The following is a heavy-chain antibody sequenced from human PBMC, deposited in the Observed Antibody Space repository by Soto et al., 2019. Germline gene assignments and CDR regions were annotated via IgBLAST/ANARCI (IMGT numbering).Heavy chain of an antibody. J-gene: IGHJ5*02. CDR3: ARVVVPTTATTSKWFDP. CDR1: GYTFTTYY. V-gene: IGHV1-46*01. D-gene: IGHD4-17*01. Sequence: ASVKVSCKASGYTFTTYYLHWVRQAPGQGLEWMGIINPSGGSTNYAQRFQGRVTMTSDTSTSTVYMELSSLRADDTAVYYCARVVVPTTATTSKWFDPWGQGTLVTSPQ. CDR2: INPSGGST.